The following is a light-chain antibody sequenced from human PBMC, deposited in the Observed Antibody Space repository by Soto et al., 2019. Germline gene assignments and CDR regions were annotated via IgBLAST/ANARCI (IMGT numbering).Light chain of an antibody. J-gene: IGKJ1*01. Sequence: EVVLTQSPGTLSLSPGERATLSCRASQSVSSTYLAWYQQRHGQAPRLLIYGASTRATDIPDRISGSGSGTDFTLTVSRLEPEDFAVYYCQHYGSTPWSFGQGTKVEIK. CDR3: QHYGSTPWS. CDR2: GAS. V-gene: IGKV3-20*01. CDR1: QSVSSTY.